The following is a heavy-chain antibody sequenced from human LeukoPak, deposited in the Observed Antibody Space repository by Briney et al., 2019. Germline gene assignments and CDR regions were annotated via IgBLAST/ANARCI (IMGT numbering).Heavy chain of an antibody. CDR3: ARKAGYYYYMDV. J-gene: IGHJ6*03. CDR1: GFTFSSYA. V-gene: IGHV3-23*01. D-gene: IGHD1-14*01. CDR2: IIGSGGST. Sequence: GGSLRLSCAASGFTFSSYAMTWVRQAPGKGLEWVSGIIGSGGSTYYTDSVKGRFTISRDNAKNSLYLQMNSLRAEDTAVYYCARKAGYYYYMDVWGKGTTVTVSS.